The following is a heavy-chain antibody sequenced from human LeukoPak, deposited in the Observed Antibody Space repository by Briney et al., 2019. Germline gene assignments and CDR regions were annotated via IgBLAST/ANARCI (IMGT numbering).Heavy chain of an antibody. J-gene: IGHJ4*02. Sequence: GGSLRLSCAASGFSFSSYEMNWVRQAPGKGPEWISYINSIGTTIYYADSVKGRFTVSRDNAKSSLYLQTSSLRVEDTAVYYCARYLNSGPEDFWGQGTLVTVSS. CDR1: GFSFSSYE. V-gene: IGHV3-48*03. CDR3: ARYLNSGPEDF. CDR2: INSIGTTI. D-gene: IGHD1-26*01.